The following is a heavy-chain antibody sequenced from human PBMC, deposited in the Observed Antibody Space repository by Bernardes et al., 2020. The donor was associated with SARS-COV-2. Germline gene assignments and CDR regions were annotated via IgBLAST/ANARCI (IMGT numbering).Heavy chain of an antibody. J-gene: IGHJ4*02. D-gene: IGHD4-17*01. CDR1: GGSFSGYY. CDR3: ARTTTVVTPPSGLGYFDY. V-gene: IGHV4-34*01. CDR2: INHSGST. Sequence: SETLSLTRAVYGGSFSGYYWSWIRQPPGKGLEWIGEINHSGSTNYNPSLKSRVTISVDTSKNQFSLKLSSVTAADTAVYYCARTTTVVTPPSGLGYFDYWGQGTLVTVSS.